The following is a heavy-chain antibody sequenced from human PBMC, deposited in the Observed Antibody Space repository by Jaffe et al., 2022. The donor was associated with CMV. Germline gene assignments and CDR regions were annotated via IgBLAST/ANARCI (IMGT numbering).Heavy chain of an antibody. Sequence: QVQLVESGGGVVLPGRSLRLSCAASGFTFSYYAIHWVRQAPGKGLEWVAAISYDGSGKSYADSVKGRFTISRDNSKNTLYLQMNSLRPEDTALYHCAKDIHLFGEVMDYWGQGTLVTVSS. J-gene: IGHJ4*02. CDR1: GFTFSYYA. CDR3: AKDIHLFGEVMDY. CDR2: ISYDGSGK. V-gene: IGHV3-30*18. D-gene: IGHD3-10*01.